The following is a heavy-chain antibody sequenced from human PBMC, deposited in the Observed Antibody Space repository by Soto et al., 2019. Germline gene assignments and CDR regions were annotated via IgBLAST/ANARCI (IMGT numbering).Heavy chain of an antibody. Sequence: GSLRLSCAASGFTFSSYAMSWVRQAPGKGLEWVSAISGSGGSTYYADSVKGRFTISRDNSKNTLYLQMNSLRAEDTAVYYCAKKMGTDIVATRRLRYYYYMDVWGKGTTVTVSS. CDR3: AKKMGTDIVATRRLRYYYYMDV. CDR2: ISGSGGST. V-gene: IGHV3-23*01. D-gene: IGHD5-12*01. CDR1: GFTFSSYA. J-gene: IGHJ6*03.